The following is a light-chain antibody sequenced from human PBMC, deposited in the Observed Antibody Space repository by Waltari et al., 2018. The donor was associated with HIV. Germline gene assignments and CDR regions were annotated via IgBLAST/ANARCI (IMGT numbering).Light chain of an antibody. V-gene: IGLV2-8*01. CDR3: SSYANKNGFYVV. CDR1: NSDIGGYNY. J-gene: IGLJ2*01. CDR2: EVT. Sequence: QSALTQPPSASGSPGQSVTISCTGTNSDIGGYNYVSWYQQHPGKAPKLVISEVTKRPSGVPGRFSGSKSGTTASPTVSGLQAEDEADYYCSSYANKNGFYVVFGGGTRLTVL.